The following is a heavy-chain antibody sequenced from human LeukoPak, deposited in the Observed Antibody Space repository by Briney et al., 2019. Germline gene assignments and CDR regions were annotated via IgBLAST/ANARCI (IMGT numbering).Heavy chain of an antibody. CDR1: GGSISSYY. CDR3: ARDFGYDDAFDI. J-gene: IGHJ3*02. Sequence: PSETLSLTCTVSGGSISSYYWSWLRQPPGKGLEWIGYIYYSGSTNYNPSLKSRVTISVDTSKNQFSLKLSSVTAADTAVYYCARDFGYDDAFDIWGQGTMVTVSS. CDR2: IYYSGST. V-gene: IGHV4-59*01. D-gene: IGHD3-16*01.